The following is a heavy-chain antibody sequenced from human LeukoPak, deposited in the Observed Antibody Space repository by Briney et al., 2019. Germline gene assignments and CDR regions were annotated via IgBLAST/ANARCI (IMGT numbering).Heavy chain of an antibody. CDR2: TYYRSKWYT. D-gene: IGHD2-21*02. CDR1: VDSVPTNTAA. CDR3: ARDGQKGDSPYFSYYMDV. Sequence: SHTLSLTYAISVDSVPTNTAAWHWIKQSPSSGLEGLGRTYYRSKWYTEYALSDKSQITINPDPCQNQFSLPLNCGTPDYSAGYYCARDGQKGDSPYFSYYMDVWGKGTTVSVS. V-gene: IGHV6-1*01. J-gene: IGHJ6*03.